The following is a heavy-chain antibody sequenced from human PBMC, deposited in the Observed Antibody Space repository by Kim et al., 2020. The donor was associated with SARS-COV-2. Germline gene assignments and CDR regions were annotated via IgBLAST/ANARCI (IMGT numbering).Heavy chain of an antibody. J-gene: IGHJ3*02. V-gene: IGHV3-23*01. CDR2: ISCSGYNT. Sequence: GGSLRLSCAASGFTFSNYAMSWVRQAPGKGLEWVSGISCSGYNTYYANSVKGRFTISRDISENTLHLQMNSLRAEDTAVYYCAKDAVTWSSFYSVSVSAYDIWGQGTMVTVSS. CDR1: GFTFSNYA. D-gene: IGHD3-3*01. CDR3: AKDAVTWSSFYSVSVSAYDI.